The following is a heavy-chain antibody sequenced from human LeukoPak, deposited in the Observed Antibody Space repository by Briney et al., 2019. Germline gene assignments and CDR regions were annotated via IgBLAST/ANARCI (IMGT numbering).Heavy chain of an antibody. Sequence: QPGRSLRLSCAASGFTFSSFGMHWVRQAPGKGLEWVAVMWNDGTNKYYADSVKGRFTISRDNSKNTLYLQMNSLRAEDTAVYYCARRGGIHLDYFDYWGQGTLVAVSS. D-gene: IGHD3-16*01. V-gene: IGHV3-33*01. CDR1: GFTFSSFG. CDR3: ARRGGIHLDYFDY. J-gene: IGHJ4*02. CDR2: MWNDGTNK.